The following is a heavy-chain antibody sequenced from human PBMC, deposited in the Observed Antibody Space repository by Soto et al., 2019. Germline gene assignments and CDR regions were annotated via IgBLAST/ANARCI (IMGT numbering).Heavy chain of an antibody. J-gene: IGHJ6*02. V-gene: IGHV4-34*01. CDR1: GGSFSVYY. D-gene: IGHD6-19*01. CDR3: ARPPGIAVAGTDYYYYYGMDV. CDR2: INHSGST. Sequence: ASETLSLTCAVYGGSFSVYYWSWIRQPPGKGLEWIGEINHSGSTNYNPSLKSRVTISVDTSKNQFSLKLSSVTAADTAVYYCARPPGIAVAGTDYYYYYGMDVWGQGTTVTVS.